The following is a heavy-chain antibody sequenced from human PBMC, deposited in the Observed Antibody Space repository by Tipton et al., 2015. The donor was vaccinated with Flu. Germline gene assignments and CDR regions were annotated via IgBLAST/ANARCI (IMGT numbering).Heavy chain of an antibody. CDR2: IYPTGST. CDR1: GGSFSGYD. CDR3: ARRDYSNYVSEPKNWFDP. J-gene: IGHJ5*02. Sequence: TLSLTCAVYGGSFSGYDWSWIRQPPGKGLEWIGRIYPTGSTNYNPSLKSRVTISADTSRNQFSLNLTSVTAADTAVYYCARRDYSNYVSEPKNWFDPWGQGTLVTVSS. D-gene: IGHD4-11*01. V-gene: IGHV4-4*08.